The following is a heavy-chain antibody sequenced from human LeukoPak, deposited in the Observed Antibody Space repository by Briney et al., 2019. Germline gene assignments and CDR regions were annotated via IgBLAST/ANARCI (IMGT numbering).Heavy chain of an antibody. CDR3: AKGARESPGP. V-gene: IGHV3-30*02. CDR2: IRYDGSNK. D-gene: IGHD3-10*01. J-gene: IGHJ5*02. Sequence: PGGSLRLSCAASGFTFSSYGMHWVRQAPGKGLEWAAFIRYDGSNKYYADSVKGRFTISRDNSKNTLYLQMKSLRAEDTAVYYCAKGARESPGPWGQGTLVTVSS. CDR1: GFTFSSYG.